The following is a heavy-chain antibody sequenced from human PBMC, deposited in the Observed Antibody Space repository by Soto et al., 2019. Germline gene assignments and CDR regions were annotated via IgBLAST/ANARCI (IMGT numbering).Heavy chain of an antibody. CDR3: ARDQSSAYYNKQGFDY. J-gene: IGHJ4*02. CDR1: GGSFSGYY. V-gene: IGHV4-34*01. CDR2: INHSGST. D-gene: IGHD3-22*01. Sequence: SETLSLTCAVYGGSFSGYYWSWIRQPPGKGLEWIGEINHSGSTNYNPSLKSRVTISVDTSKNQFSLKLSSVTAADTAVYYCARDQSSAYYNKQGFDYWGQGTLVTVSS.